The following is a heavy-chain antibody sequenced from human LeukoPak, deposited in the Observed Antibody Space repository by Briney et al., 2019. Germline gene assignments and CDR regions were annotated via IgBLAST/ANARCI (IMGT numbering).Heavy chain of an antibody. D-gene: IGHD3-22*01. CDR1: GFTFSSYG. V-gene: IGHV3-30*18. Sequence: PGGSLRLSCVASGFTFSSYGMHWVRQAPGKGLEWVAFMSYDGSNKYYADSVKGRFTISRDNSKNTLYLQMNSLRAEDTAVYYCAKVLGSSAYSYYFDYWGQGTLVTVSS. J-gene: IGHJ4*02. CDR3: AKVLGSSAYSYYFDY. CDR2: MSYDGSNK.